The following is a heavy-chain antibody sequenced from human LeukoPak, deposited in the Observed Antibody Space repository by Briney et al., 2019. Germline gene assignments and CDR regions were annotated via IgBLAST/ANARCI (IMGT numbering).Heavy chain of an antibody. Sequence: PSQTLSLTCTVSGGSISSGGYYWSWLRQHPGKGLEWIGYIYYSGSTYYNPSLKSRVTISVDTSKNQFSLKLSSVTAADTAVYYCASHYYDSSGDQTDFDYWGQGTLVTVSS. CDR3: ASHYYDSSGDQTDFDY. CDR2: IYYSGST. V-gene: IGHV4-31*03. D-gene: IGHD3-22*01. J-gene: IGHJ4*02. CDR1: GGSISSGGYY.